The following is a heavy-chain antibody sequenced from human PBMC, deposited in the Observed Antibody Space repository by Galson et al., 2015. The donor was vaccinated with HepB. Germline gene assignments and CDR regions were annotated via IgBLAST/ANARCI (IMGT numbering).Heavy chain of an antibody. V-gene: IGHV3-21*01. CDR3: AREAPLTGFLDFFDY. Sequence: SLRLSCAASGFTFSSYTMNWVRQAPGKGLEWVSSISGSGTYIHYADSVKGRFTISRDSAKNSLYLQMNSLRGEDTAVYYCAREAPLTGFLDFFDYWGRGTLVTVSS. CDR2: ISGSGTYI. D-gene: IGHD7-27*01. CDR1: GFTFSSYT. J-gene: IGHJ4*02.